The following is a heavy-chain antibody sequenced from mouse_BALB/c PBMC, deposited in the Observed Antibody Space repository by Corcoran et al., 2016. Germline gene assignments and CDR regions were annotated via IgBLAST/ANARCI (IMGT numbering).Heavy chain of an antibody. CDR3: ARWMITTRTPYAMDY. V-gene: IGHV1S136*01. CDR1: GYTFTSYV. CDR2: INPYNDGT. J-gene: IGHJ4*01. D-gene: IGHD2-4*01. Sequence: EVQLQQSGPELVKPGASVKMSCKASGYTFTSYVMHWVKQKPGQGLEWIGYINPYNDGTKYNEKFKGKATLTSDKSSSTAYMELSSLTSEDSAVYYCARWMITTRTPYAMDYWCQGTSVTVSS.